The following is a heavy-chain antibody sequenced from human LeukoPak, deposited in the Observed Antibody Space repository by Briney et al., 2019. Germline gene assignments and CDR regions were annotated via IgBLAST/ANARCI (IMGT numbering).Heavy chain of an antibody. CDR3: ARRCLNWNYWFDP. J-gene: IGHJ5*02. V-gene: IGHV1-69*05. Sequence: SVKVSCKASGYTFTSYGISWVRQAPGQGLEWMGGIIPIFGTANYAQKFQGRVTITTDESTSTAYMELSSLRSEDTAVYYCARRCLNWNYWFDPWGQGTLVTVSS. CDR1: GYTFTSYG. D-gene: IGHD1-7*01. CDR2: IIPIFGTA.